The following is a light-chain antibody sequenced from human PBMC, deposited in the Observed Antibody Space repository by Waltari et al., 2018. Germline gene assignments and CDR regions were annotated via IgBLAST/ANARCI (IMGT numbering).Light chain of an antibody. CDR3: QQYYSTPAT. Sequence: IVMTQSPDSLAVSLGVSATINCRSIQSVLSRSDSKNFLARYQLKPRQSPKFLIRWASTRESGVPDRFSGSRYGKDFALTISTLQGEDVAVYCCQQYYSTPATFDQGTKVEIK. CDR1: QSVLSRSDSKNF. CDR2: WAS. V-gene: IGKV4-1*01. J-gene: IGKJ1*01.